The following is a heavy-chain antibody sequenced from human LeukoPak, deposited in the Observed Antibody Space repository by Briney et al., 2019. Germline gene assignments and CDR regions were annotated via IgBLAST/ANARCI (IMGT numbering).Heavy chain of an antibody. J-gene: IGHJ6*02. D-gene: IGHD4-11*01. CDR1: GVSISSGGYY. CDR3: ARALHSTLYYYYYGMDV. Sequence: PSQTLSLTCTVSGVSISSGGYYWSWIRQHPGKGLEWIGYIYYSGSTYYNPSLKSRVTISVDTSKNQFSLKLSSVTAADTAVYYCARALHSTLYYYYYGMDVWGQGTTVTVSS. V-gene: IGHV4-31*03. CDR2: IYYSGST.